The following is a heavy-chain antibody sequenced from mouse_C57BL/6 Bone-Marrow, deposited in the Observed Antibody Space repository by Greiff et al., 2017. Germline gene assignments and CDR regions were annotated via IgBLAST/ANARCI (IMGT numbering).Heavy chain of an antibody. CDR1: GYTFTSYW. J-gene: IGHJ2*01. V-gene: IGHV1-50*01. Sequence: QVQLQQPGAELVKPGASVKLSCKASGYTFTSYWMQWVKQRPGQGLEWIGEIDPSDSYTNYNQKFKGKATLTVDTSSSTAYMQLGSLTSEDSAVXYCLTAQATLDYWGQGTTRTVSS. D-gene: IGHD3-2*02. CDR2: IDPSDSYT. CDR3: LTAQATLDY.